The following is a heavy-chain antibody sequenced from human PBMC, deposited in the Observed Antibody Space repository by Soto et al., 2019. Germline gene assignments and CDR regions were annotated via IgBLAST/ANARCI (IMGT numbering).Heavy chain of an antibody. CDR2: INSDGSST. CDR1: GFTFSSYW. V-gene: IGHV3-74*01. CDR3: ARSHGYCSSTSCYTPPDY. Sequence: GSLRLSCAASGFTFSSYWMHWVRQAPGKGLVWVSRINSDGSSTSYADSVKGRFTISRDNAKNTLYLQMNSLRAEDTAVYYCARSHGYCSSTSCYTPPDYWGQGTLVTVSS. J-gene: IGHJ4*02. D-gene: IGHD2-2*02.